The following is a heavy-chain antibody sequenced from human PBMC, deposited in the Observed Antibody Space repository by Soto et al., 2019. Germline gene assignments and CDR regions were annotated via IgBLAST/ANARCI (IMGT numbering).Heavy chain of an antibody. CDR2: IRSKPNKFAT. CDR1: GFNISGSA. CDR3: ASVRLFGVVFDY. Sequence: GGSLRLSCGASGFNISGSAVHWVRQASGKGLEWIGRIRSKPNKFATTYGASMQGRLSFSRDDSKNTAYLQMNSLKTEDTAVYYCASVRLFGVVFDYWGRGTLVTVSS. J-gene: IGHJ4*02. V-gene: IGHV3-73*01. D-gene: IGHD3-3*01.